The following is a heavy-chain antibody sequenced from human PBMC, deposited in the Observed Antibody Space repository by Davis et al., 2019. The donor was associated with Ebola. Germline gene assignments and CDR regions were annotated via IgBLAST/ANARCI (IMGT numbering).Heavy chain of an antibody. CDR2: ISAYNGNT. V-gene: IGHV1-18*04. Sequence: ASVKVSCKASGYTFTSYGISWVRQAPGQGLEWMGWISAYNGNTNYAQKLQGRVTMTTDTSTSTAYMELRSLRSDDTAVYYCARGWQSSSWWEDFDYWGQGTLVTVSS. J-gene: IGHJ4*02. D-gene: IGHD6-13*01. CDR1: GYTFTSYG. CDR3: ARGWQSSSWWEDFDY.